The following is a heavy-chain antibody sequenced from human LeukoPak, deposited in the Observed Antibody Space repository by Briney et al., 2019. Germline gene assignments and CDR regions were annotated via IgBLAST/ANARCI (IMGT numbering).Heavy chain of an antibody. Sequence: GGSLRLSCAASGFTFSSYSMNWVRQAPGKGLEWVSSISSSSSYIYYADSVKGRFTISRDNAKNSLYLQMNSLRAEDTAVYYCARENDYVWGSYRPPHFDYWGQGTLVTVSS. CDR1: GFTFSSYS. V-gene: IGHV3-21*01. J-gene: IGHJ4*02. CDR3: ARENDYVWGSYRPPHFDY. CDR2: ISSSSSYI. D-gene: IGHD3-16*02.